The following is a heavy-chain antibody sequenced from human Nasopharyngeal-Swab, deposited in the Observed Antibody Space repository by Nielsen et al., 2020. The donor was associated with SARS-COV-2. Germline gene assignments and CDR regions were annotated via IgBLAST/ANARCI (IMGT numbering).Heavy chain of an antibody. D-gene: IGHD3-10*01. V-gene: IGHV3-7*01. CDR2: IKQDGSEK. J-gene: IGHJ4*02. Sequence: GGSLRLSCAASGFTFSSYWMSWVRQAPGKGLEWVANIKQDGSEKYYVDSVKGRFTISRDNAKNSLYLQMNSLRAEDTAVYYCARGTTMVRGVGGYWGQGTLVTVSS. CDR3: ARGTTMVRGVGGY. CDR1: GFTFSSYW.